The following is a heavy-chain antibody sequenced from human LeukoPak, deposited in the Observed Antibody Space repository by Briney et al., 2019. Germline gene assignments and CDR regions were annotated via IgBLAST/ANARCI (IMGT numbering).Heavy chain of an antibody. V-gene: IGHV1-18*01. J-gene: IGHJ4*02. CDR2: ISAYNGNT. CDR1: GYTFTSYG. CDR3: ARDLKAYYYDSSGYPATFDY. D-gene: IGHD3-22*01. Sequence: ASVKVSCKASGYTFTSYGISWVRQAPGQGLEWMGWISAYNGNTNYAQKLQGRVTMTTDTSTSTAYMELRSLRSDDTAVYYCARDLKAYYYDSSGYPATFDYWGQGTLVTVSS.